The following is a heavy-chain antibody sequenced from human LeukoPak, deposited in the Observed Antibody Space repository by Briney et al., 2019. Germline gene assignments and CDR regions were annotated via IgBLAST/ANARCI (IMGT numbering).Heavy chain of an antibody. CDR3: ARGFYDILTGYSLDY. CDR1: GGSISSYY. Sequence: ASETLSLTCTVSGGSISSYYWSWTRQPPGKGLEWIGYIYYSGSTNYNPSLKSRVTISVDTSKNQFSLKLSSVTAADTAVYYCARGFYDILTGYSLDYWGQGTLVTVSS. J-gene: IGHJ4*02. D-gene: IGHD3-9*01. CDR2: IYYSGST. V-gene: IGHV4-59*01.